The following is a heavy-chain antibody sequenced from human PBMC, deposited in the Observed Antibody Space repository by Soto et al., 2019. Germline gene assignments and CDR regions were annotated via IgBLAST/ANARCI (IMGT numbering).Heavy chain of an antibody. CDR3: ASFEVVVALFDP. CDR1: GFTFSSYS. J-gene: IGHJ5*02. D-gene: IGHD2-2*01. V-gene: IGHV3-21*01. Sequence: PGGSLRLSCAASGFTFSSYSMNWVRQAPGKGLEWVSSISSSSSYIYYADSVKGRFTISRDNAKNSLYLQMNSLRAEDTAVYYCASFEVVVALFDPWGQGTLVTVSS. CDR2: ISSSSSYI.